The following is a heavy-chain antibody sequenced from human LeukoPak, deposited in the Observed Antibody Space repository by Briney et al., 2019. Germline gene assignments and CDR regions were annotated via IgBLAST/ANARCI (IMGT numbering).Heavy chain of an antibody. CDR1: GGTFSSYA. J-gene: IGHJ4*02. D-gene: IGHD6-19*01. CDR3: ARDPIAVAGTFDY. V-gene: IGHV1-69*04. Sequence: SVKVSCKASGGTFSSYAISWVRQAPGQGLEWMGRIIPILGIANYAQKFQGRVTITADKSTSTAYMELSSLRSEDTAVYYCARDPIAVAGTFDYWGQGTLVTVSS. CDR2: IIPILGIA.